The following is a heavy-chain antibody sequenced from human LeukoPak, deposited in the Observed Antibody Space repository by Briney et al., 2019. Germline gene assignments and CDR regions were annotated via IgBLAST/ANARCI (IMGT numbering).Heavy chain of an antibody. J-gene: IGHJ3*02. CDR1: GFTFSTYY. CDR2: INSDGSST. V-gene: IGHV3-74*01. D-gene: IGHD3-10*01. CDR3: ARVRFGELLAFHI. Sequence: PGGSLRLSCAASGFTFSTYYMHWVRQAPGKGLVWVSRINSDGSSTRYADSVKGRFTISRDNAKNTVYLQMNSLRVEDTAVYYCARVRFGELLAFHIWGQGTMVTVSS.